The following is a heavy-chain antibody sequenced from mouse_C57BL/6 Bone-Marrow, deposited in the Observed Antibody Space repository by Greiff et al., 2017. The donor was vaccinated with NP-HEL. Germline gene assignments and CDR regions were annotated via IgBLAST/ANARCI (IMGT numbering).Heavy chain of an antibody. CDR2: IDPTRGGT. D-gene: IGHD1-1*01. CDR1: GYTFTSYW. CDR3: ARYYYGSRGWYFDV. Sequence: QVQLQQPGADLVKPGASVKLSCKASGYTFTSYWMHWVKQRPGRGLEWIGRIDPTRGGTKFHEKFKPKATLTVDKPSSTADMQLSSLTSEDSAVYYCARYYYGSRGWYFDVWGTGTTVTVSS. V-gene: IGHV1-72*01. J-gene: IGHJ1*03.